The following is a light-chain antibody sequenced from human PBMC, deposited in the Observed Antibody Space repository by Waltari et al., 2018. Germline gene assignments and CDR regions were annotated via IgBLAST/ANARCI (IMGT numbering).Light chain of an antibody. V-gene: IGLV2-11*01. Sequence: QSALTQPRSVSGSPGQSVTISCTGTSSDVGSYNYVCWYQQHPGKAPRLMIYDVNKRPSGVPDRFSGSKSGNTASLTIAGLQAEDEAEYYCCAYAGSAIFGGGTELTVL. J-gene: IGLJ2*01. CDR3: CAYAGSAI. CDR1: SSDVGSYNY. CDR2: DVN.